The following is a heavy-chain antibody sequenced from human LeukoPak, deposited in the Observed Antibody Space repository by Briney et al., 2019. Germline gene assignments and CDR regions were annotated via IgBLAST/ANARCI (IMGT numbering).Heavy chain of an antibody. V-gene: IGHV3-30*02. CDR3: AKDMNGYCSSSSCGYYYMDV. J-gene: IGHJ6*03. Sequence: GGSLRLSCAASGFTFSSFGMHWVRQAPGKGLEWVAFIRYDGSNKYYADSVKGRFTISRDNSKNTLCLQMNSLRTEDTAVYYCAKDMNGYCSSSSCGYYYMDVWGKGTTVTVSS. CDR2: IRYDGSNK. D-gene: IGHD2-2*01. CDR1: GFTFSSFG.